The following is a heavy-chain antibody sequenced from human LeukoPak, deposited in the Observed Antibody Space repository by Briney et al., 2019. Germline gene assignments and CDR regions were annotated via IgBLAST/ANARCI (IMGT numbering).Heavy chain of an antibody. D-gene: IGHD3-3*01. CDR2: ISYDGSNK. J-gene: IGHJ5*02. CDR1: GFTFSSYV. Sequence: GGSLRLSCAASGFTFSSYVMHWVRQAPGKGLEWVAIISYDGSNKYYADSVKGRFTISRDNSKNTLYLQMNSLRAEDTAVYYCAAQYYDFWSGYYRWFDPWGQGTLVTVPS. V-gene: IGHV3-30*04. CDR3: AAQYYDFWSGYYRWFDP.